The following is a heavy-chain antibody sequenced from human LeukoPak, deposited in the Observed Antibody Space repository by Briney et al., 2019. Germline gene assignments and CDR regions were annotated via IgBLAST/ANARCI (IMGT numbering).Heavy chain of an antibody. CDR2: IYTSGST. D-gene: IGHD6-13*01. CDR1: GGSISSGSYY. CDR3: ARDLYSSKTNDAFVI. J-gene: IGHJ3*02. V-gene: IGHV4-61*02. Sequence: SETLSLTCTVSGGSISSGSYYWSWIRQPAGKGLEWIGRIYTSGSTNYNPSLKSRVTISLDTSKNQFSLKLSSVTAADTAVYYCARDLYSSKTNDAFVIWGQGTMVTVSS.